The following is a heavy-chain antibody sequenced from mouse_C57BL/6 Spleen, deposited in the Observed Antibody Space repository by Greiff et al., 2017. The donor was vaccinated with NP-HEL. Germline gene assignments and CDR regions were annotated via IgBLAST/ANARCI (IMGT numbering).Heavy chain of an antibody. V-gene: IGHV1-69*01. CDR1: GYTFTSYW. CDR3: ARWGDYFDY. CDR2: IDPSDSYT. J-gene: IGHJ2*01. Sequence: QVQLQQPGAELVMPGASVKLSCKASGYTFTSYWMHWVKQRPGQGLEWIGEIDPSDSYTNYNQKFKGKSTLTVDKSSSTAYMQRSSLTSEDSAVYYCARWGDYFDYWGQGTTLTVSS.